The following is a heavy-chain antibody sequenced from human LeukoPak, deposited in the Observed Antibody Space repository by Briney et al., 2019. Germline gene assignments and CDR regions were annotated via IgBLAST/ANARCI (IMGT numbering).Heavy chain of an antibody. CDR2: VYYSGRT. V-gene: IGHV4-39*01. D-gene: IGHD2-15*01. CDR3: ARQGSAYYFDF. CDR1: GGSISSSSYY. J-gene: IGHJ4*02. Sequence: SETLSLACTVSGGSISSSSYYWGWIRQPPGKELQWIASVYYSGRTNYSPSLKSRVTISVDTSEKQFSLQLNSVTAADTAVYYCARQGSAYYFDFWGQGLLVTVSS.